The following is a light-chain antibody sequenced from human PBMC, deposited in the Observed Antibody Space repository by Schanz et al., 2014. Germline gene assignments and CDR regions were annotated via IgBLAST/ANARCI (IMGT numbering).Light chain of an antibody. J-gene: IGKJ4*01. Sequence: VLTQSPGTLSLSPGERATLSCRASRSVSSNYSVWYQQKPGQAPRLLIYGASSRATGIPDRFSGSGSGTDLHLDIPRLEPEDFAVYYCHQYATSLTFGGGTRVDIK. V-gene: IGKV3-20*01. CDR3: HQYATSLT. CDR1: RSVSSNY. CDR2: GAS.